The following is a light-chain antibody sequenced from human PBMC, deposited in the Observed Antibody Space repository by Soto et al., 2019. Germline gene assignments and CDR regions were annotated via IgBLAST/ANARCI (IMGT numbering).Light chain of an antibody. CDR3: QQTYTTPYT. CDR1: QNIIKY. J-gene: IGKJ2*01. V-gene: IGKV1-39*01. CDR2: GAS. Sequence: DIQMTQSPSSLSASVGDRVTITCRTSQNIIKYLNWYQQKPGKAPKFLIYGASTLQTGVPSRFSGGGSGTDFTLTISSLQPDDFAPYYCQQTYTTPYTFGQGTKLDIK.